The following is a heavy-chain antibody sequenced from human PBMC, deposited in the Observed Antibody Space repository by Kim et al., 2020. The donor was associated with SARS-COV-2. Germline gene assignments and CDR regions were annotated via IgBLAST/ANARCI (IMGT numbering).Heavy chain of an antibody. J-gene: IGHJ2*01. V-gene: IGHV3-64*01. CDR2: GGST. CDR3: GGGNSFDL. Sequence: GGSTYYANSVKGRFTISRDNSKNTLYLKVGSLRAEDMAVYYCGGGNSFDLWGRGTLVTVSS.